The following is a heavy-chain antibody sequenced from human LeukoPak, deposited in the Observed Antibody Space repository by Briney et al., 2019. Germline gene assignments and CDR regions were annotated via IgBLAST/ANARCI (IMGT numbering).Heavy chain of an antibody. Sequence: ASVKVSCKGSGYIFTGYYMHWVRQAPGQGLEWMGWIKPNSSGTNYAQKCQSSVIMTRATSISTGCMELNRLRSDDTAVYDCALYNWNDVAFDIWDQGTMVTVSS. V-gene: IGHV1-2*02. CDR2: IKPNSSGT. CDR3: ALYNWNDVAFDI. J-gene: IGHJ3*02. D-gene: IGHD1-1*01. CDR1: GYIFTGYY.